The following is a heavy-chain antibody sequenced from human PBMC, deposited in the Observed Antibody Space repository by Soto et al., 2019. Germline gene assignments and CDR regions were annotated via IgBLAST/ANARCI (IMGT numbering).Heavy chain of an antibody. J-gene: IGHJ6*02. Sequence: SAKVSCKASGGTFSSYAISWVRQAPGQGLEWMGGLIPIFGTANYAQKFQGRVTITADESTSTAYMELSSLRSEDTAVYYCARGYTPRYSSGWYVPYYYYYYGMDVLGQGTTVTVSS. D-gene: IGHD6-19*01. CDR1: GGTFSSYA. V-gene: IGHV1-69*13. CDR2: LIPIFGTA. CDR3: ARGYTPRYSSGWYVPYYYYYYGMDV.